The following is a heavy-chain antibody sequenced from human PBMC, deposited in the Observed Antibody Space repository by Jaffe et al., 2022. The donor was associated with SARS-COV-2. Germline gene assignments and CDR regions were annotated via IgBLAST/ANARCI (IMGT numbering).Heavy chain of an antibody. J-gene: IGHJ6*03. CDR3: AGEGGNSGYDFFPYYYYYYMDV. CDR1: GGSFSGYY. Sequence: QVQLQQWGAGLLKPSETLSLTCAVYGGSFSGYYWSWIRQPPGKGLEWIGEINHSGSTNYNPSLKSRVTISVDTSKNQFSLKLSSVTAADTAVYYCAGEGGNSGYDFFPYYYYYYMDVWGKGTTVTVSS. CDR2: INHSGST. D-gene: IGHD5-12*01. V-gene: IGHV4-34*01.